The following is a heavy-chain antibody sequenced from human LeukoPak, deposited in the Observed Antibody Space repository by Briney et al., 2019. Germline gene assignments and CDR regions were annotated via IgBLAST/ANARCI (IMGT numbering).Heavy chain of an antibody. CDR1: GGSISSYY. CDR2: IYYSGST. V-gene: IGHV4-59*01. Sequence: NASETLSLTCTVSGGSISSYYWNWIRQPPGKGLEWIGYIYYSGSTNYNPSLKSRVTMSVDTSKNQFSLKLSSVTAADTAVYYCARKGSSGYYYDYWGQGTLVTVSS. CDR3: ARKGSSGYYYDY. D-gene: IGHD3-22*01. J-gene: IGHJ4*02.